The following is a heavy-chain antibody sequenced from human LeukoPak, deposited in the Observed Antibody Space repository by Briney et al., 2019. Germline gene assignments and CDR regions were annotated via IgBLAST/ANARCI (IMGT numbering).Heavy chain of an antibody. J-gene: IGHJ4*02. CDR2: INGDGSST. CDR1: GFTFNNYW. D-gene: IGHD1-26*01. V-gene: IGHV3-74*01. CDR3: AKRSGSYSGYDY. Sequence: GGSLRLSCAASGFTFNNYWMHWVSHTPGKGLMWVSRINGDGSSTTYADSVKGRFTISRDNAKNTLSLQMNSLRAEDTAVYYCAKRSGSYSGYDYWGQGILVTVSS.